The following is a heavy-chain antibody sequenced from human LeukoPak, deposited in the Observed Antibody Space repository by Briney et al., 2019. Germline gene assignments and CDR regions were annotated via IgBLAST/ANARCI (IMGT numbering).Heavy chain of an antibody. J-gene: IGHJ5*02. V-gene: IGHV3-15*01. CDR3: ARAEGYGVGFDP. CDR1: GFTFSNAW. D-gene: IGHD4-17*01. Sequence: GGSLRLSCAASGFTFSNAWMSWVRQAPGKGLEWVGRIKSKTDGGTTDYAAPVKGRFTISRDNSKNTLYLQMNSLRAEDTAVYYCARAEGYGVGFDPWGQGTLVTVSS. CDR2: IKSKTDGGTT.